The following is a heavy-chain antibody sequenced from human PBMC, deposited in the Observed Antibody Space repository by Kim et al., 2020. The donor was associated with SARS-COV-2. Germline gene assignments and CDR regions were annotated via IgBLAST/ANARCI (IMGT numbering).Heavy chain of an antibody. D-gene: IGHD3-10*01. J-gene: IGHJ4*02. Sequence: GGSLRLSCAASGFTFSVNSFNWVRQAPGKGLEWVSYISRGSSIIHYADSVRGRFTISRDDAKDSLYLQMNSLRDDDTAVYFCATDTGGEYYGSGALYYWGQGSLVTVSS. CDR3: ATDTGGEYYGSGALYY. CDR1: GFTFSVNS. CDR2: ISRGSSII. V-gene: IGHV3-48*02.